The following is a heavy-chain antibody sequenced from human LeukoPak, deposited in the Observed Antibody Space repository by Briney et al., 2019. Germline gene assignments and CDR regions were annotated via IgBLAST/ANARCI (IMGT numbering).Heavy chain of an antibody. CDR2: IYPGDFDT. J-gene: IGHJ6*02. Sequence: GESLKISCKGFGHSFTNYWIGWVRQMPGKGLEWMGIIYPGDFDTRYSPSFRGQVTISADKSISTAYLQWSSLKASDTALYYCARLIGGGYGGTYVPGGMGVWGQGTTVTVSS. D-gene: IGHD1-26*01. CDR3: ARLIGGGYGGTYVPGGMGV. V-gene: IGHV5-51*01. CDR1: GHSFTNYW.